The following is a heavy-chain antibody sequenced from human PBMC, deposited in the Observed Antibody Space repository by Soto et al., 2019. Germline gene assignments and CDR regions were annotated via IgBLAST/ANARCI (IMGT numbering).Heavy chain of an antibody. V-gene: IGHV4-61*08. Sequence: SDTLSHTCTVSGGSVSSGGYYWTWIRQPPGKGLEWVGYIYDSGSTNYSPSLKSRVSMSVDTSKNQFSLNLSSVTTADTAVYFCARIMAAAARYYFD. CDR3: ARIMAAAARYYFD. CDR2: IYDSGST. CDR1: GGSVSSGGYY. D-gene: IGHD6-13*01. J-gene: IGHJ4*01.